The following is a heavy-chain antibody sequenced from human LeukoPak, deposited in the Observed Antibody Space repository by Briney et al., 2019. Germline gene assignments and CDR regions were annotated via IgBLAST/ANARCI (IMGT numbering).Heavy chain of an antibody. D-gene: IGHD6-13*01. CDR1: GGTFSSYA. CDR3: AKSAGYSSSWSTGIIDY. V-gene: IGHV1-69*01. CDR2: IIPSLGTA. Sequence: SVKVSCKASGGTFSSYAISWVRQAPGQGLEWVGGIIPSLGTANYAQKFQGRVTITADESTSTAYMELSSLRSEDTAVYYCAKSAGYSSSWSTGIIDYWGQGTLVTVCS. J-gene: IGHJ4*02.